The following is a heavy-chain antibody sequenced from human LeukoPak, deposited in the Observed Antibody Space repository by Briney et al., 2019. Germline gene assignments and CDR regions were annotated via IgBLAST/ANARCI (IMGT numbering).Heavy chain of an antibody. J-gene: IGHJ4*02. CDR3: ARGGASAGDY. V-gene: IGHV3-74*01. Sequence: GGSLRLSCAASGFTFSSYAMHWVRQVPGKGLLGVSRINTDGSSTSYADSVKGRFTISRDNAKNTLYLQMNSLRAEDTAVYYCARGGASAGDYWGQGTLATVSS. D-gene: IGHD2-2*01. CDR1: GFTFSSYA. CDR2: INTDGSST.